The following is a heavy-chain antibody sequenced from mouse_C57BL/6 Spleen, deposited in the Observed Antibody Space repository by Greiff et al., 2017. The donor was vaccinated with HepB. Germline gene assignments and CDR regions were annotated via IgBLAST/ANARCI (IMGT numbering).Heavy chain of an antibody. Sequence: EVQLQQSGPELVKPGASVKISCKASGYTFTDYYMNWVKQSHGKSLEWIGDINPNNGGTSYNQKFKGKATLTVDKSYSTAYMELRSLTSEESAVYYCAREDYDAVAYWGQGTLVTVAA. CDR2: INPNNGGT. J-gene: IGHJ3*01. CDR1: GYTFTDYY. D-gene: IGHD2-3*01. V-gene: IGHV1-26*01. CDR3: AREDYDAVAY.